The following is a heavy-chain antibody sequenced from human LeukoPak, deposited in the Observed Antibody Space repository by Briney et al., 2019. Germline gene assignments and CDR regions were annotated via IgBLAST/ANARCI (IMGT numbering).Heavy chain of an antibody. V-gene: IGHV1-18*01. CDR1: GYTFTSYG. J-gene: IGHJ4*02. CDR2: ISAYNGNT. Sequence: GASVKVSCKASGYTFTSYGISWVRQAPGQGLEWMGWISAYNGNTNYAQKLQGRVTMTTDTSTSTAYMELRSLRSDDTAVYYCARVGSDRLVVAPAANFDYWGQGTLVTVSS. CDR3: ARVGSDRLVVAPAANFDY. D-gene: IGHD2-2*01.